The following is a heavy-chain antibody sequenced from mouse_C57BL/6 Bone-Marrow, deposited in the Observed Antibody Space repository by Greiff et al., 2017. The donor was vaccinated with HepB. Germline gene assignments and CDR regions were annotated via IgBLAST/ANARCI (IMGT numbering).Heavy chain of an antibody. CDR1: GYTFTSYW. D-gene: IGHD4-1*01. CDR3: ARSVGRGDYYAMDY. Sequence: QVQLQQPGAELVRPGTSVKLSCKASGYTFTSYWMHWVKQRPGQGLEWIGVIDPSDSYTNYNQKFKGKATLTVDTSSSTAYMQLSSLTSEDSAVYYCARSVGRGDYYAMDYWGQGTSVTVS. J-gene: IGHJ4*01. V-gene: IGHV1-59*01. CDR2: IDPSDSYT.